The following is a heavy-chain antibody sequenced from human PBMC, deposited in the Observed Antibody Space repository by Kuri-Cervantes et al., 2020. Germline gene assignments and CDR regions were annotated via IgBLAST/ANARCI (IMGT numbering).Heavy chain of an antibody. D-gene: IGHD5-12*01. J-gene: IGHJ3*02. CDR2: ISYDGSNK. Sequence: GGSLRLSCAASGFTFSSYAMHWVRQAPGKGLEWVAVISYDGSNKYYADSVKGRFTISRDNSKNTLYLQMNSLRAEDTAVYYCAKDHGGVATMEYAFDIWGQGTMVTVSS. CDR3: AKDHGGVATMEYAFDI. V-gene: IGHV3-30-3*01. CDR1: GFTFSSYA.